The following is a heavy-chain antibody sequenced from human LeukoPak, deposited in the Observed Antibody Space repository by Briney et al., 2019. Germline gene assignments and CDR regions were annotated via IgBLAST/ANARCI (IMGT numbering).Heavy chain of an antibody. D-gene: IGHD2-15*01. V-gene: IGHV4-59*01. CDR2: IYYSGST. Sequence: PSETLSLTCTVSGGSISSYYWSWIRQPPGKGLELIVYIYYSGSTNYNPSLKSRVTISVDTSKNQFSLKLSTVTAADTAVYYCARVSSGVYFDYWGQGNLVTVSS. J-gene: IGHJ4*02. CDR1: GGSISSYY. CDR3: ARVSSGVYFDY.